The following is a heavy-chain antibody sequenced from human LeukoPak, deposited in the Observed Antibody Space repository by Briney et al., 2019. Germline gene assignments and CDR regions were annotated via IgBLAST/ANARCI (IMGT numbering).Heavy chain of an antibody. CDR2: ISGSGDRT. Sequence: GGSLRLSCAASGFTFSSYGMSWVRQAPGKGLVWVSAISGSGDRTYYADSVKGRFTISRDNPKNTLYLQLNSLRAEDTAVYYCAKIQGYFDYWGQGTLVTVSS. V-gene: IGHV3-23*01. J-gene: IGHJ4*02. CDR3: AKIQGYFDY. CDR1: GFTFSSYG.